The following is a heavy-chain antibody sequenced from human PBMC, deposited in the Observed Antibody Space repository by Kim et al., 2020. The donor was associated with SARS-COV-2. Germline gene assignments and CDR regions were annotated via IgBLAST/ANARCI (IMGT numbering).Heavy chain of an antibody. J-gene: IGHJ4*02. Sequence: FTGRFVISLDTSVSTAYLQISSLKAEDTAVYYCARDKYYDSSGYQGAFDYWGQGTLVTVSS. CDR3: ARDKYYDSSGYQGAFDY. D-gene: IGHD3-22*01. V-gene: IGHV7-4-1*02.